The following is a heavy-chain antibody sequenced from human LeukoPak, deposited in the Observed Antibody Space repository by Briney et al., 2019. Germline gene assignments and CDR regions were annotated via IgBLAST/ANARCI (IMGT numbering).Heavy chain of an antibody. CDR3: ARVYKDSSGYYYVPYYFDY. J-gene: IGHJ4*02. V-gene: IGHV1-18*01. CDR2: ISAYNGNT. CDR1: GYTFTSDG. Sequence: ASVKVSCKASGYTFTSDGISWVRQAPGQGLEWMGWISAYNGNTNYAQKLQGRVTMTTDTSTSTAYMELRSLRSDDTAVYYCARVYKDSSGYYYVPYYFDYWGQGTLVTVSS. D-gene: IGHD3-22*01.